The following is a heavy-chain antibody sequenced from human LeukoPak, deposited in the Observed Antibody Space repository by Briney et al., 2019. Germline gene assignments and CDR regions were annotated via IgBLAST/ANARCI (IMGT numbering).Heavy chain of an antibody. Sequence: PGGSLRLSCAASGFTVSSNYMSWVRQAPGKGLEWGSVIYSGGSTYYADSVKGRFTISRDNSKNTLYLQMNSLRAEGTAVYYCARDEYFYGSGRYYWGQGTLVTVSS. V-gene: IGHV3-53*01. CDR1: GFTVSSNY. CDR3: ARDEYFYGSGRYY. J-gene: IGHJ4*02. D-gene: IGHD3-10*01. CDR2: IYSGGST.